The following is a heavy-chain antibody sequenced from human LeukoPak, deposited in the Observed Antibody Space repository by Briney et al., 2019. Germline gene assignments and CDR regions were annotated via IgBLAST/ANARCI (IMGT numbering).Heavy chain of an antibody. J-gene: IGHJ4*02. D-gene: IGHD3-22*01. CDR2: ISWNSGSI. Sequence: PGGSLRLSCAASGFTFDDYAMHWVRQAPGKGLEWVSGISWNSGSIGYADSVKGRFTISRDNAKNSLYLQMNSLRAEDTALYYCAKDMGGYYDSSAVEYWGQGTLVTVSS. CDR3: AKDMGGYYDSSAVEY. V-gene: IGHV3-9*01. CDR1: GFTFDDYA.